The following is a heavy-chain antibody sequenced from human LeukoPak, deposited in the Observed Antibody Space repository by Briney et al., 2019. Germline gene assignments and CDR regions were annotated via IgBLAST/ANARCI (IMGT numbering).Heavy chain of an antibody. D-gene: IGHD3-22*01. Sequence: SETLSLTCTVSGGSISSYYWSWIRQPPGKGLEWIGYIYYSGSTNYNPSLKSRVTISVDTSKNQFSLKLSSVTAADTAVYYCARIRGYYDSSGYYHYYFDYWGQGTLVTVSS. CDR3: ARIRGYYDSSGYYHYYFDY. V-gene: IGHV4-59*01. CDR2: IYYSGST. CDR1: GGSISSYY. J-gene: IGHJ4*02.